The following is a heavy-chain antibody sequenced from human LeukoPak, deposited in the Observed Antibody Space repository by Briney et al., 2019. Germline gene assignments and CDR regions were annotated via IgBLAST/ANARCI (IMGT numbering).Heavy chain of an antibody. CDR1: GFTVSSNY. D-gene: IGHD4-11*01. V-gene: IGHV3-53*01. Sequence: GGSLRLSCAASGFTVSSNYMSWVRQAPGKGLEWVSVIYSGGSTYYADSAKGRFTISRDNSKNTLYLQMNSLRAEDTAVYYCARAGVTSSYDYWGQGTLVTVSS. J-gene: IGHJ4*02. CDR3: ARAGVTSSYDY. CDR2: IYSGGST.